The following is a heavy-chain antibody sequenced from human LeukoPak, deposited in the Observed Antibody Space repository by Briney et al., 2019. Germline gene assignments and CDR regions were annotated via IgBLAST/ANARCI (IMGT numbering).Heavy chain of an antibody. CDR3: ASDSFYDSGGYFYY. J-gene: IGHJ4*02. D-gene: IGHD3-22*01. CDR2: ISTSGNT. V-gene: IGHV4-4*07. Sequence: PSETLSLTCTVPGGSINVFYWSWIRQPAGKGLQWIGRISTSGNTDYNPSLKSRVTMSVDTSKNQFSLKLTSVTAADTPVYYCASDSFYDSGGYFYYWGQGTPVTVSS. CDR1: GGSINVFY.